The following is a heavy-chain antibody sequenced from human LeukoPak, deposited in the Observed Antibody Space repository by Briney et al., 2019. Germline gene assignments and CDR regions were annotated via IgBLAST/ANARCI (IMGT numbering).Heavy chain of an antibody. D-gene: IGHD3-9*01. J-gene: IGHJ4*02. CDR1: GFTFSSYW. CDR3: ARVELRYFDWSRYFDY. CDR2: IKQDGSEK. V-gene: IGHV3-7*03. Sequence: GGSLRLSCAASGFTFSSYWMSWVRQAPGKGLEWVANIKQDGSEKYYVDSVEGRFTISRDNAKNSLYLQMNSLRAEDTAVYYCARVELRYFDWSRYFDYWGQGTLVTVSS.